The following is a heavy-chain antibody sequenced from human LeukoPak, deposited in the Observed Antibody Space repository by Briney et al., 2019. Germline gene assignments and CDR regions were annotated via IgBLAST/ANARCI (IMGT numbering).Heavy chain of an antibody. Sequence: PGGSPRLSCAASGFTFSTYSLSWVRQAPGKGLEWVSAIRSGGENTYYADSVRGRFTISRDNSRGTLSLQMNSLRAEDTAVYFCAILSWDGRGSFYWGQGTLVTVSS. CDR3: AILSWDGRGSFY. CDR1: GFTFSTYS. J-gene: IGHJ4*02. V-gene: IGHV3-23*01. D-gene: IGHD2/OR15-2a*01. CDR2: IRSGGENT.